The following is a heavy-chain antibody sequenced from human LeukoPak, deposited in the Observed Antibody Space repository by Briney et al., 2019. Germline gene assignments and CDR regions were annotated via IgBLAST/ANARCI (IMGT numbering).Heavy chain of an antibody. J-gene: IGHJ1*01. V-gene: IGHV3-21*01. CDR1: GFTFGDYA. D-gene: IGHD4-17*01. CDR2: ISYTSSYI. CDR3: AREGLYGDYAGH. Sequence: GGSLRLSCTASGFTFGDYAMNWVRQAPGKGLEWVSSISYTSSYIHYADSVKGRFTISRDNAKNSLFLQMNSLRAEDTAVYYCAREGLYGDYAGHWGQGTLVTVSS.